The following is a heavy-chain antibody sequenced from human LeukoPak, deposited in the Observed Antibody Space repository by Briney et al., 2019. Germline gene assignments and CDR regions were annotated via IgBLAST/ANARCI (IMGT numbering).Heavy chain of an antibody. J-gene: IGHJ6*02. Sequence: SETLSLTCTVSGGSISSGGYYWSWIRQHPGKGLEWIGYIYYSGSTYYNPSLKSRVTISVDTSKNQFSLKLGSVTAADTAVYYCARDVGVSSYLPYYGMDVWGQGTTVTVSS. D-gene: IGHD6-13*01. V-gene: IGHV4-31*03. CDR1: GGSISSGGYY. CDR3: ARDVGVSSYLPYYGMDV. CDR2: IYYSGST.